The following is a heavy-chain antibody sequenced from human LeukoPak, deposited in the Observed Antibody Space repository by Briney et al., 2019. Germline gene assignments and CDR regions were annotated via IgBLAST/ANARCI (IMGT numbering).Heavy chain of an antibody. V-gene: IGHV1-2*02. J-gene: IGHJ5*02. D-gene: IGHD3-10*01. CDR2: INPNSGGT. Sequence: GASVKVSCKASGYTFTGYYMHWVRQAPGQGLEWMGWINPNSGGTNYAQKFQGRVTMTRDTSTSTVYMELSSLRSEDTAVYYCARGGSGSMWFGPWGQGTLVTVSS. CDR3: ARGGSGSMWFGP. CDR1: GYTFTGYY.